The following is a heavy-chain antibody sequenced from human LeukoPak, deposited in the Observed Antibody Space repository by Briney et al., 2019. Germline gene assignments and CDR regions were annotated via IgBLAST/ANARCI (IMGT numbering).Heavy chain of an antibody. V-gene: IGHV3-48*04. CDR2: ISSSSSTI. CDR1: GFTFSSYS. J-gene: IGHJ6*03. Sequence: PGGSLRLSCAASGFTFSSYSMNWVRQAPGKGLEWVSYISSSSSTIYYADSGKGRFTISRDNAKNSLYLQMNSLRAEDTAVYYCARVDDFWSGYAYMDVWGKGTTVTVSS. CDR3: ARVDDFWSGYAYMDV. D-gene: IGHD3-3*01.